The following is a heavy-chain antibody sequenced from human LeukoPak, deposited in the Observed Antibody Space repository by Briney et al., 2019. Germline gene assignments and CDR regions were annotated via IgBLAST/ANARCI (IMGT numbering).Heavy chain of an antibody. V-gene: IGHV3-7*01. CDR3: AKNLHYDSHDF. CDR2: MDQDGKEK. CDR1: GFIFSNSW. J-gene: IGHJ4*02. D-gene: IGHD3-3*01. Sequence: PGGSLRLSCAASGFIFSNSWMSWFRQVPGKGLEWVANMDQDGKEKNYVASVKGRFTISRDNTKNSLFLQMNSLTAEYTAVYYCAKNLHYDSHDFWGRGALVTVSS.